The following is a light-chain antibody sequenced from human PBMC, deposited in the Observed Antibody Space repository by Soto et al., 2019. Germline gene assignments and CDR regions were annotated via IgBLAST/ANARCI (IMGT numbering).Light chain of an antibody. CDR2: AAS. Sequence: DIQMTQSPSSLSASVGDRVTITCRASQSISSYLNWYQQKPGKAPKLLIYAASSLQSGVPSRFSGSGSGTDSTLTISSLQPEDFATYYCQQSYSTPVFAQGTKVDIK. CDR3: QQSYSTPV. V-gene: IGKV1-39*01. CDR1: QSISSY. J-gene: IGKJ2*01.